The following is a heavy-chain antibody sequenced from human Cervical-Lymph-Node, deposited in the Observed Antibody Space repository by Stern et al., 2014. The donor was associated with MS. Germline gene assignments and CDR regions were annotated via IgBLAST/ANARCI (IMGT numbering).Heavy chain of an antibody. Sequence: MQLVESGAEVKKPGESLKISCRASGYTFSNFWIGWVRQMPGEGLEWMGVIYPADSDTTYSPSFQGQVTISADESISTAYLQWRSLKASDTAMYYCVRRRDSAGYDTFDLWGQGTMLIVSS. J-gene: IGHJ3*01. CDR1: GYTFSNFW. CDR2: IYPADSDT. V-gene: IGHV5-51*01. CDR3: VRRRDSAGYDTFDL. D-gene: IGHD3-22*01.